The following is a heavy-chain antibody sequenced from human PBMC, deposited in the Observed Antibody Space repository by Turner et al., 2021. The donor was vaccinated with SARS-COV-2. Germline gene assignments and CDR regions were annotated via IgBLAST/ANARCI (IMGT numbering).Heavy chain of an antibody. CDR2: IDYSGST. D-gene: IGHD1-26*01. CDR1: GGSISSSSYY. J-gene: IGHJ4*02. Sequence: QLQMQESGPGLVKPSETLSLTCTVSGGSISSSSYYWGWIRQPPGKGLELIGSIDYSGSTYYNPSLKSRVTISVDTSKNQFSLRLSSVTAADTAVYYCARHSPELRGDYFDYWGQGTLVTVSS. CDR3: ARHSPELRGDYFDY. V-gene: IGHV4-39*01.